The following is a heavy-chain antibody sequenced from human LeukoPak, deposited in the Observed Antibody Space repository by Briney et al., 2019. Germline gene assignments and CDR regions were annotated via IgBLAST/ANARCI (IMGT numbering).Heavy chain of an antibody. CDR3: AKARAVRGVITPLDY. J-gene: IGHJ4*02. CDR1: GFTFSSYG. Sequence: GGSLRLSCAASGFTFSSYGMHWVRQAPGKGLEWVAVISYDGSNKYYADSVKGRFTISRDNSKNTLYLQMNSLRAEDTAVYYCAKARAVRGVITPLDYWGQGTLVTVSS. D-gene: IGHD3-10*01. CDR2: ISYDGSNK. V-gene: IGHV3-30*18.